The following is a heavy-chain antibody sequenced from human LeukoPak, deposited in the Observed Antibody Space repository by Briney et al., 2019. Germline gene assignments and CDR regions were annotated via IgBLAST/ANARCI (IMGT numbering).Heavy chain of an antibody. CDR2: INHSGSA. Sequence: KSSETLSLTCAVYGGSFSGYYWSWIRQPPGKGLEWIGEINHSGSANYNPSLKSRVTISVDTSKNQFSLKLSSVTAADTAVYYCARGPYGGKVLGYWGQGTLVTVSS. CDR3: ARGPYGGKVLGY. V-gene: IGHV4-34*01. D-gene: IGHD4-17*01. CDR1: GGSFSGYY. J-gene: IGHJ4*02.